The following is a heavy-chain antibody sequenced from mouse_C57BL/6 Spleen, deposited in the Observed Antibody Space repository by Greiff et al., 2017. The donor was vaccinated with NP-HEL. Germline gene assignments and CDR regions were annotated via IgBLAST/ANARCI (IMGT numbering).Heavy chain of an antibody. Sequence: QVQLQQSGAELVRPGASVTLSCKASGYTFTDYEMHWVKQTPVHGLEWIGAIDPETGGTAYNQKFKGKAILTADKSSSTAYMELRSLTSEDSAVYYCTRSDYEGSAYWGQGTLVTVSA. V-gene: IGHV1-15*01. CDR1: GYTFTDYE. CDR2: IDPETGGT. CDR3: TRSDYEGSAY. D-gene: IGHD2-4*01. J-gene: IGHJ3*01.